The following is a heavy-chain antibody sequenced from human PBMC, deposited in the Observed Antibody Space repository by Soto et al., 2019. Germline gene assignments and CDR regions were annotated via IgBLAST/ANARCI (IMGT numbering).Heavy chain of an antibody. CDR3: ARDVGATRFFYYFDY. D-gene: IGHD1-26*01. J-gene: IGHJ4*02. CDR1: GGTFSGYA. CDR2: IIPIFGTA. Sequence: ASVTVSCQASGGTFSGYAISWVRQAPGQGLEWMGGIIPIFGTANYAQKFQGRVTITADESTSTAYMELSSLRSEDTAVYYCARDVGATRFFYYFDYWGQGTLVTVSS. V-gene: IGHV1-69*13.